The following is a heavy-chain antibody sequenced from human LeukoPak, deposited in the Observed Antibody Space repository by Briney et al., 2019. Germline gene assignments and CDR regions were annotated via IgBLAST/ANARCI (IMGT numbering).Heavy chain of an antibody. J-gene: IGHJ4*02. CDR2: ISGGGDTT. V-gene: IGHV3-23*01. CDR1: GFTFSNYA. CDR3: AKDVTEGAARPDY. Sequence: GGSLRLSCAASGFTFSNYAMTWVRQAPGKGLEWVSAISGGGDTTYYADSVKGRFTISRDNSKNTLYLQMNSLRVEDTAVYYCAKDVTEGAARPDYWGQGTLVIVSS. D-gene: IGHD6-6*01.